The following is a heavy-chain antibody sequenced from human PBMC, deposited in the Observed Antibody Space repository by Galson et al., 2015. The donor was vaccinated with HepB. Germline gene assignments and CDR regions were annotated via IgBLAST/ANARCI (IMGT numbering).Heavy chain of an antibody. J-gene: IGHJ6*02. CDR3: AKGDVWGSAARNYVMDV. V-gene: IGHV3-23*01. Sequence: SLRLSCAASGFTFSNYAMTWVRQAPGKGLEWVSSISAGGDTTYYADSVKGRFTISRDNAKKMLSLRTNSLRAEDTAVYYCAKGDVWGSAARNYVMDVWGQGTTVTVSS. CDR1: GFTFSNYA. D-gene: IGHD3-16*01. CDR2: ISAGGDTT.